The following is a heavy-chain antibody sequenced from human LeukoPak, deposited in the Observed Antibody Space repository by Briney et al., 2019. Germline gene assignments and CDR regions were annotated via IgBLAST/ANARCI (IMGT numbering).Heavy chain of an antibody. V-gene: IGHV3-30*02. J-gene: IGHJ6*03. CDR3: AKDYAKDYYGSGSYYYMDV. D-gene: IGHD3-10*01. CDR2: IRYDGNNK. Sequence: GGSLRLSCAASGFTFRSYGMHWVRQAPGKGLEWVAFIRYDGNNKYYADSVKGRFTISRDNSKNTLYLQMNSLRAEDTAVYYCAKDYAKDYYGSGSYYYMDVWGKGTTVTVSS. CDR1: GFTFRSYG.